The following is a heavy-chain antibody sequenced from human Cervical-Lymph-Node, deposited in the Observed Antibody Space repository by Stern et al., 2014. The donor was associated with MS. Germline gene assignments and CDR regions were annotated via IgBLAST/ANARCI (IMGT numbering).Heavy chain of an antibody. CDR2: MNTNAGNP. Sequence: QLVQSGAELKKPGASVKVSCKASGYTFTSYAMNWVRQAPGQGLEWMGWMNTNAGNPTYAQGFTGRFVFALDSSDSTAYLQISSLKAEDTAVYYCARVSDYYDSSGYYYLDYWGQGTLVTVSS. D-gene: IGHD3-22*01. CDR3: ARVSDYYDSSGYYYLDY. J-gene: IGHJ4*02. CDR1: GYTFTSYA. V-gene: IGHV7-4-1*02.